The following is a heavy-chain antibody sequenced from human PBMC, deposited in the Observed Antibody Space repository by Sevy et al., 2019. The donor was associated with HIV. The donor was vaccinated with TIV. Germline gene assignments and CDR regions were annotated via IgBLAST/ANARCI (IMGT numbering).Heavy chain of an antibody. J-gene: IGHJ4*02. CDR2: INNRGGST. D-gene: IGHD6-13*01. CDR3: VKERVGYISSWYYFDY. Sequence: GGSLRLSCAVSGFTVNTYAMSWVRQAPGKGLEWVAVINNRGGSTDYADSVRGRFSISRDNPNVYLEMNSLRVEDTAVYYCVKERVGYISSWYYFDYWGQGTLVTVSS. CDR1: GFTVNTYA. V-gene: IGHV3-23*01.